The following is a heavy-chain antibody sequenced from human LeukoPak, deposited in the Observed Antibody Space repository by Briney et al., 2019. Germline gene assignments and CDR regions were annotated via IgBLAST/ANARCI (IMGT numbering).Heavy chain of an antibody. V-gene: IGHV4-34*01. J-gene: IGHJ5*02. Sequence: SETLSLTCAVYGGPFSGYYWSWIRQPPGKGLEWIGKINHSGGTNYNPSLKSRVTISVDTSKNQFSLKLSSVTAADTAVYYCARGGSVLWFGELRNWFDPWGQGTLVTVSS. CDR3: ARGGSVLWFGELRNWFDP. D-gene: IGHD3-10*01. CDR2: INHSGGT. CDR1: GGPFSGYY.